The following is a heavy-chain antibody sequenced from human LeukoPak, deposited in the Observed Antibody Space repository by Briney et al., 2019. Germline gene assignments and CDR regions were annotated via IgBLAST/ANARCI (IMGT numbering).Heavy chain of an antibody. J-gene: IGHJ4*02. CDR2: ITAGGDIT. D-gene: IGHD1-26*01. V-gene: IGHV3-23*01. CDR1: GFTFSTNG. CDR3: AKDRPEKWEVITPLWDN. Sequence: QTGGSLRLSCAASGFTFSTNGMSWVRQAPGKGLEWVSAITAGGDITYYADSVKGRFTISRDNSKNTLYLLMSGLRAVDTGVYYCAKDRPEKWEVITPLWDNWGQGSLVTVSS.